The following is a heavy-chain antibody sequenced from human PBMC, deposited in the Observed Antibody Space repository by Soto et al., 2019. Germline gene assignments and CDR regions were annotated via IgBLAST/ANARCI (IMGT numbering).Heavy chain of an antibody. J-gene: IGHJ6*02. CDR2: ISYDGSNK. CDR1: GFTFSSYA. Sequence: GGSLRLSCAASGFTFSSYAMHWVRQAPGKGLEWVAVISYDGSNKYYADSVKGRFTISRDNSKNTLYLQMNSLRAEDTAVYYCARGRSPDDSFFYGMDVWGQGTTVTVSS. CDR3: ARGRSPDDSFFYGMDV. V-gene: IGHV3-30-3*01. D-gene: IGHD3-22*01.